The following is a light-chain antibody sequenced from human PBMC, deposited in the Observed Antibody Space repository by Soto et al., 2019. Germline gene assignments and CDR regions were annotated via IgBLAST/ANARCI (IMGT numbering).Light chain of an antibody. V-gene: IGKV1-5*03. J-gene: IGKJ1*01. CDR1: QSISSS. CDR2: KAS. CDR3: QQYSSYSRT. Sequence: IQLTQSPSTLSASVGDRVAITCRASQSISSSLAWYQQKPGKAPKLLIYKASSLESGVPSRFSGSGSGTEFTLTISNLQPDDFATYYCQQYSSYSRTFGQGTKVDI.